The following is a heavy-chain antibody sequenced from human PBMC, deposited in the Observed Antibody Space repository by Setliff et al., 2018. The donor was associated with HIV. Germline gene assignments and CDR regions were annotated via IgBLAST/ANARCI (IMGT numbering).Heavy chain of an antibody. CDR3: ARDAFDYTAYYYSYMDV. D-gene: IGHD4-4*01. CDR1: GYTFTNYY. CDR2: INPSGGST. Sequence: ASVKVSCKASGYTFTNYYIHWVRQAPGQGLEWMGIINPSGGSTTYAQKFQGRVTMTRDTPTSTVYMELSSLRSEDTAVYYCARDAFDYTAYYYSYMDVWGKGTTVTVSS. V-gene: IGHV1-46*01. J-gene: IGHJ6*03.